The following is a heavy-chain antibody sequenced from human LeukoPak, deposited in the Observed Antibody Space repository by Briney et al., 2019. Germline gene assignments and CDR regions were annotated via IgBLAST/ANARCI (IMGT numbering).Heavy chain of an antibody. CDR1: GFTFSSYS. CDR2: ISSSSSYI. J-gene: IGHJ5*02. V-gene: IGHV3-21*01. D-gene: IGHD3-9*01. Sequence: GGSLRLSCAASGFTFSSYSMNWVRQAPGKGLEWVSSISSSSSYIYYADSVKGRFTISRDNAKNSLYLQMNSLRAEDTAVYYCAREVHDIYNWFDPWGQGTLVTVSS. CDR3: AREVHDIYNWFDP.